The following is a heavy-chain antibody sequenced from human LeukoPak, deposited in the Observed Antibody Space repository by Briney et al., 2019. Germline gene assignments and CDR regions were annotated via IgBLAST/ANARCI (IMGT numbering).Heavy chain of an antibody. V-gene: IGHV4-30-2*01. CDR2: IFHTGST. CDR3: ARELWFANAPGSWLDP. D-gene: IGHD3-10*01. J-gene: IGHJ5*02. CDR1: VDSISSGAYS. Sequence: PSETLSLTCVVSVDSISSGAYSSSWIRQPPGKGLEWLGYIFHTGSTFYNPSLKSRLTISVDNSKNQFSLRLSSVTAADTAVYYCARELWFANAPGSWLDPWGQGTLVTGSS.